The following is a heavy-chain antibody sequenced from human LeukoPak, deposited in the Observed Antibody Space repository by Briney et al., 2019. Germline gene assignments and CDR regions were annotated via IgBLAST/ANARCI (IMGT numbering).Heavy chain of an antibody. V-gene: IGHV4-39*07. Sequence: PSETLSLTCTVSGGSISSSSYYWGWIRQPPGKGLEWIGSIYYSGSTYYNPSLKSRVTISVDTSKNQFSLKLSSVTAADTAVYYCARISTYYDFWSGYYTTWYFDYWGQGTLVTVSS. CDR2: IYYSGST. CDR1: GGSISSSSYY. J-gene: IGHJ4*02. D-gene: IGHD3-3*01. CDR3: ARISTYYDFWSGYYTTWYFDY.